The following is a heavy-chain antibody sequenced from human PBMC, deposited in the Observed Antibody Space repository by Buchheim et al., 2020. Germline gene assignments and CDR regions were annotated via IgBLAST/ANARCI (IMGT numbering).Heavy chain of an antibody. CDR1: GFTFSSYA. Sequence: QVQLVESGGGVVQPGRSLRLSCAASGFTFSSYAMHWVRQAPGKGLEWVALISYDGNNKYYVDSVKGRFTISRDNSKKTLSLQMNSLRADDTAVYYCAREGEALDYWGQGTL. CDR2: ISYDGNNK. D-gene: IGHD3-16*01. J-gene: IGHJ4*02. CDR3: AREGEALDY. V-gene: IGHV3-30-3*01.